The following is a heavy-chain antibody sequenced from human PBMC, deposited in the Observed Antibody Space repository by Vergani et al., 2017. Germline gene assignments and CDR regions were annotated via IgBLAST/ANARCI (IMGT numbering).Heavy chain of an antibody. CDR2: ISGSGGST. Sequence: EVQLVESGGVVVQPGGSLRLSCAASGFTFSSYAMSWVRQAPGKGLEWVSAISGSGGSTYYADSVKGRFTISRDNSKNTLYLQMNSLRAEDTAVYYCAKDVGSSSGYFDYWGQGTLVTVSS. D-gene: IGHD6-6*01. CDR1: GFTFSSYA. J-gene: IGHJ4*02. CDR3: AKDVGSSSGYFDY. V-gene: IGHV3-23*04.